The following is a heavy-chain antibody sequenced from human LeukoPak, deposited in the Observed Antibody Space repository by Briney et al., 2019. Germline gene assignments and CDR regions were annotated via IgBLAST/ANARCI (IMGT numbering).Heavy chain of an antibody. D-gene: IGHD6-6*01. J-gene: IGHJ3*02. CDR3: ARLIRSSSPFDI. Sequence: SETLSLTCTVSGGSISSYYWSWIRQPPGKGLEWIGYIYYSGSTNYNPSLKSRVTISVDTSKNQFSLKLSSVTAADTAVYYCARLIRSSSPFDIWGQGTTVTVSS. V-gene: IGHV4-59*01. CDR2: IYYSGST. CDR1: GGSISSYY.